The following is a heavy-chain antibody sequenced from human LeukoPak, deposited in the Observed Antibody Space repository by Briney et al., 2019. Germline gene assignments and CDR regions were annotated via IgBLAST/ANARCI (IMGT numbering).Heavy chain of an antibody. J-gene: IGHJ6*04. CDR1: GFTFSSYG. V-gene: IGHV3-30*18. CDR2: ISYDGSNK. Sequence: RRSLRLSCAASGFTFSSYGMHWVRQAPGKGLEWVAVISYDGSNKYYADSVKGRFTISRDNSKNTLYLQMNSLRAEDTAVYYCAKDLVGRGSYSDRGMDVWGKGTTVTVSS. CDR3: AKDLVGRGSYSDRGMDV. D-gene: IGHD3-10*01.